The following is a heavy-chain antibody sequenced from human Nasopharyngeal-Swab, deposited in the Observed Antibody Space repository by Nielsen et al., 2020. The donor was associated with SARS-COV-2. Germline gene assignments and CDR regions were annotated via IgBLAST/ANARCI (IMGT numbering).Heavy chain of an antibody. CDR1: GGSISSGDYY. D-gene: IGHD2-15*01. J-gene: IGHJ1*01. CDR2: INHSGST. CDR3: ARGGWVVAATYAEYFQH. V-gene: IGHV4-39*07. Sequence: SETLSLTCTVSGGSISSGDYYWSWIRQPPGKGLEWIGEINHSGSTNYNPSLKSRVPISVDTSKNQFSLKLSSVTAADTAVYYCARGGWVVAATYAEYFQHWGQGTLVTVSS.